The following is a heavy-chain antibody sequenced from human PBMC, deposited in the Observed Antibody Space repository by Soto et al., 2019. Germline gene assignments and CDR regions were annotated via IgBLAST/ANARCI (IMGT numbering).Heavy chain of an antibody. Sequence: QVQLVQSGAEVKKPGSSVKVSCKASGGTFSSYAISWVRQAPGQGLEWMGGIIPIFGTANYAQKCQGRVTITADESTSTGYMERSSLRSEDTAVYYCARSPVGTMIVVVITHFDYWGQGTLVTVSS. V-gene: IGHV1-69*01. CDR2: IIPIFGTA. D-gene: IGHD3-22*01. CDR1: GGTFSSYA. CDR3: ARSPVGTMIVVVITHFDY. J-gene: IGHJ4*02.